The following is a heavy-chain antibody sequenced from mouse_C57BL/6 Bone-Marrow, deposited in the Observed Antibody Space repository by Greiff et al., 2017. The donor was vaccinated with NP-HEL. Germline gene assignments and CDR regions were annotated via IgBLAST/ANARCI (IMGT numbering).Heavy chain of an antibody. D-gene: IGHD2-1*01. Sequence: VQLQQSGAELVRPGASVKLSCTASGFNIKDDYMHWVKQRPEQGLEWIGWIDPENGDTEYASKFQGKATITADTSSNTAYLQLSSLTSEDTAVYYCTFYSYFDYWGQGTTLTVSS. CDR3: TFYSYFDY. V-gene: IGHV14-4*01. CDR2: IDPENGDT. J-gene: IGHJ2*01. CDR1: GFNIKDDY.